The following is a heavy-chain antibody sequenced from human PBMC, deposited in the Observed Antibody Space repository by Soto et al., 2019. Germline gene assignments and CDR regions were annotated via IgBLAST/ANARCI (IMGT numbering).Heavy chain of an antibody. CDR3: ARDLVPSIAARPGY. CDR1: GFTFSSYS. D-gene: IGHD6-6*01. CDR2: ISSSSSYI. J-gene: IGHJ4*02. Sequence: GGSLRLSCAASGFTFSSYSMNWVRQAPGKGLEWVSSISSSSSYIYYADSVKGRFTISRDNAKNSLYLQMNSLRAEDTAVYYCARDLVPSIAARPGYWGQGTLVTVSS. V-gene: IGHV3-21*01.